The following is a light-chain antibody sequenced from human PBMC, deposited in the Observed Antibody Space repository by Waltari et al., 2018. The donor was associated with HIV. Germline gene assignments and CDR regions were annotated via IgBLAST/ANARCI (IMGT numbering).Light chain of an antibody. Sequence: DVVMTQSPLSLSVTVGPPASIYCRSSQSLVHSDGNTFLNWFHQRPGQSPRRLSYKVFNRDSGVPERISGSGSGTDFTLVISRVEADDVGVYYCMQGTHWPPTFGQGTRVEIK. CDR1: QSLVHSDGNTF. V-gene: IGKV2-30*02. CDR2: KVF. J-gene: IGKJ1*01. CDR3: MQGTHWPPT.